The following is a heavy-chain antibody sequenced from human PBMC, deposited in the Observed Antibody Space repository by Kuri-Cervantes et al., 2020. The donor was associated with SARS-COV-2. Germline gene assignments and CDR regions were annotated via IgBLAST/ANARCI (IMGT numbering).Heavy chain of an antibody. CDR1: GGSISSGSYY. Sequence: SETLSLTCTVSGGSISSGSYYWSWIRQPAGKGLEWIGRIYTSGSTNYNPSLKSRVTISVDTSKNQFSLKLSSVTAADTAVYYCARHKLELRLCYFDYWGQGTLVTVSS. J-gene: IGHJ4*02. D-gene: IGHD1-7*01. V-gene: IGHV4-61*02. CDR3: ARHKLELRLCYFDY. CDR2: IYTSGST.